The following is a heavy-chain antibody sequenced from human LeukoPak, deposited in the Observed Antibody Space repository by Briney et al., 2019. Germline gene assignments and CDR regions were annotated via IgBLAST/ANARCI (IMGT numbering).Heavy chain of an antibody. CDR1: GGTFSSYA. CDR2: IIPIFGTA. CDR3: AKDLALPPPEDYYDSSGYYSSSDY. V-gene: IGHV1-69*13. J-gene: IGHJ4*02. D-gene: IGHD3-22*01. Sequence: ASVKVSCKASGGTFSSYAISWVRQAPGQGLEWMGGIIPIFGTANYAQKFQGRVTITADESTSTAYMELNSLRAEDTAVYYCAKDLALPPPEDYYDSSGYYSSSDYWGQGTLVTVSS.